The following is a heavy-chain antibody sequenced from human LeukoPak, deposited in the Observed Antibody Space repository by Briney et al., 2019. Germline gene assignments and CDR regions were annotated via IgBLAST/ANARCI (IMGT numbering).Heavy chain of an antibody. J-gene: IGHJ5*02. CDR2: ISVYNGNT. Sequence: ASVKVSCKASGYTFTSYGIIWLRQAPGQGLEWMGWISVYNGNTNYVQKLQGRVTMTTDTSTSTAYMELRSLRSDDTAVYYCARGDPHNWFDPWGQGTLVTVSS. V-gene: IGHV1-18*01. CDR3: ARGDPHNWFDP. CDR1: GYTFTSYG.